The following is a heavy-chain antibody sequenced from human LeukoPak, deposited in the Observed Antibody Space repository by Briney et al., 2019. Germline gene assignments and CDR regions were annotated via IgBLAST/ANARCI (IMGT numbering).Heavy chain of an antibody. Sequence: ASVKVSCKASGYTFTSYAVNWVRQAPGQGLEWMGWINTNTGNPTYAQGFTGRFVFSLDTSVSTAYLQISSLKAEDTAVYYCAREQPLYGGNPYGDIWGQGTMVTVSS. V-gene: IGHV7-4-1*02. CDR3: AREQPLYGGNPYGDI. D-gene: IGHD4-23*01. CDR1: GYTFTSYA. CDR2: INTNTGNP. J-gene: IGHJ3*02.